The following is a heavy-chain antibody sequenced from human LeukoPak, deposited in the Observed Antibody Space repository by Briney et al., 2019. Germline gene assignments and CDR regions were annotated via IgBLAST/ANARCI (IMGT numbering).Heavy chain of an antibody. CDR3: ASAYYSGWYIPYY. CDR2: IKEDGSEK. V-gene: IGHV3-7*01. Sequence: GGSLRLSCAASEFTFSTSWMIWVRQAPGKGLEWVANIKEDGSEKYYVDSVKGRFTISRDDAKNSLYLQMNSLRAEDTAVYYSASAYYSGWYIPYYWGQGTLVTVSS. CDR1: EFTFSTSW. D-gene: IGHD6-19*01. J-gene: IGHJ4*02.